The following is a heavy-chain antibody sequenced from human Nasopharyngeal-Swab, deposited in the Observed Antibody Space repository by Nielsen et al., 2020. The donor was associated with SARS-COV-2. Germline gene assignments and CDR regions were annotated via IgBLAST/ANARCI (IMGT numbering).Heavy chain of an antibody. J-gene: IGHJ6*02. CDR1: GGSISSSSYY. D-gene: IGHD6-13*01. Sequence: SETLSLTCTVSGGSISSSSYYWGWIRQPPGKGLEWIGSIYYSGSTYYNPPLKSRVTISVDTSKNQFSLKLSSVTAADTAVYYCVGSSWYGDYYYYYGMDVWGQGTMVTVSS. V-gene: IGHV4-39*07. CDR3: VGSSWYGDYYYYYGMDV. CDR2: IYYSGST.